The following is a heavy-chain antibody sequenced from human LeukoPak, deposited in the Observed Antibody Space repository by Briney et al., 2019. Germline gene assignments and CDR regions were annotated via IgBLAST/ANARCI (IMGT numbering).Heavy chain of an antibody. V-gene: IGHV4-34*01. CDR2: INHSGST. D-gene: IGHD5-18*01. Sequence: TASETLSLTCAVYGGSFSGYYWSWIRQPPGKGLEWIGEINHSGSTNYNPSLKSRVTISVDTSKSQFSLKLSSVTAADTAVYYCARAHSYGDYWGQGTLVTVSS. CDR1: GGSFSGYY. J-gene: IGHJ4*02. CDR3: ARAHSYGDY.